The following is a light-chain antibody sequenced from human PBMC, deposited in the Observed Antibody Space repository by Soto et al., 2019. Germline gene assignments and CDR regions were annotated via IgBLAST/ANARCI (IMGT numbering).Light chain of an antibody. J-gene: IGKJ1*01. CDR3: QQSYSTPT. CDR1: QCIIIY. V-gene: IGKV1-39*01. Sequence: DIQLTQSPSYRSASIRDRVTITCLASQCIIIYLNWYQQKPGKAPKLLIYAASSLQSGVPSRFSGSGSGTDFTLTISSLQPEDFATYYCQQSYSTPTFGQGTKVEIK. CDR2: AAS.